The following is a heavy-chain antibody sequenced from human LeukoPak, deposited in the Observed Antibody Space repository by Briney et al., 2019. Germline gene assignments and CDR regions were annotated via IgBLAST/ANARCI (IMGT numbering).Heavy chain of an antibody. CDR3: ARAPPDFWSGYPFDY. CDR1: GFTVSSNY. CDR2: IYSGDST. D-gene: IGHD3-3*01. Sequence: GGSLRLSCAASGFTVSSNYMSWVRQAPGKGLEWDSVIYSGDSTYYADSVKGRFTISRDNSKNTLYLQMNSLRAEDTAVYYCARAPPDFWSGYPFDYWGQGTLVTVSS. V-gene: IGHV3-53*01. J-gene: IGHJ4*02.